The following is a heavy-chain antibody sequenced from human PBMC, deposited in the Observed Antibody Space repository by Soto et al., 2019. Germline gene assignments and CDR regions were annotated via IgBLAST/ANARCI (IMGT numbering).Heavy chain of an antibody. CDR2: LSGGGDNT. Sequence: GGSLRLSCAASGFTFRSYAMNWVRQVPGKGLEWVSALSGGGDNTYYADSVKGRFTISRDNSKNTLYLQMNSLRAEDTAVYYCARDFFQQQLVREYYYYGMDVWGQGTTVTVSS. CDR1: GFTFRSYA. CDR3: ARDFFQQQLVREYYYYGMDV. J-gene: IGHJ6*02. V-gene: IGHV3-23*01. D-gene: IGHD6-13*01.